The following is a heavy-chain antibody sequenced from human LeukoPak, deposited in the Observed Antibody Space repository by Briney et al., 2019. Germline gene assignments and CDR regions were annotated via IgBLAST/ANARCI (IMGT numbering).Heavy chain of an antibody. D-gene: IGHD3-10*01. V-gene: IGHV4-31*03. Sequence: PSETLSPTRTVSGGSISSGGYYWSWIRQHPGKGLEGIGYIYYSGSTYYNPSLKSRVTISVDPSKSQYSLKLSSVTAADTAVYYCAVGYYGSGYPFDYWGQGTLVTVSS. J-gene: IGHJ4*02. CDR3: AVGYYGSGYPFDY. CDR1: GGSISSGGYY. CDR2: IYYSGST.